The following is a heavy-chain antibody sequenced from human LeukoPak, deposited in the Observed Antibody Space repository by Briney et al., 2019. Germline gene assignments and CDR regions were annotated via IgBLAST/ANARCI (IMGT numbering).Heavy chain of an antibody. CDR1: GGTFSSYT. Sequence: SVKVSCKASGGTFSSYTISWVRQAPGQGLEWMGRIIPILGIANYAQKFQGRVTITADKSTSTAYMELSSLRSEDTAVYCCARGGYYDSSGYLDAFDIWGQGTMVTVSS. D-gene: IGHD3-22*01. V-gene: IGHV1-69*02. CDR2: IIPILGIA. J-gene: IGHJ3*02. CDR3: ARGGYYDSSGYLDAFDI.